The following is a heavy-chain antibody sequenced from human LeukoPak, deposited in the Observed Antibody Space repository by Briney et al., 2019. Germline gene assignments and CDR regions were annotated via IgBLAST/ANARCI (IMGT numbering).Heavy chain of an antibody. CDR2: INPSGGST. CDR3: ARDILTGYYPTY. J-gene: IGHJ4*02. V-gene: IGHV1-46*01. Sequence: SVKVSCKASGYTFTSYYMHWVGQAPGQGLEWMGVINPSGGSTSYAQKFQGRVTMTRHTSTSTVYMELSSLRSEDTAVYYCARDILTGYYPTYWGQGTLVTVSS. CDR1: GYTFTSYY. D-gene: IGHD3-9*01.